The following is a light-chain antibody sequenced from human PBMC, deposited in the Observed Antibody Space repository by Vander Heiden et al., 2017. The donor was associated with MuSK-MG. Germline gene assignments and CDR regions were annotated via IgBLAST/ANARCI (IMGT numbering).Light chain of an antibody. V-gene: IGLV4-69*01. CDR1: SGHFSYA. Sequence: QLMLTQPPSASASLGASVTLTCTLSSGHFSYAIAWHQQPPEKGPRYWVKVNSDRSPTKGDGLAARFSGSSSGAELSLIISRRHDEEETEYYCQCEGNDNRVVFGGGTKLTVL. CDR3: QCEGNDNRVV. CDR2: VNSDRSP. J-gene: IGLJ2*01.